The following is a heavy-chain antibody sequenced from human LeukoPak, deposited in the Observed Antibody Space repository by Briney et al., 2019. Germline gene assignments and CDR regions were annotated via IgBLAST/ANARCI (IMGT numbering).Heavy chain of an antibody. CDR2: MNPHSGNT. V-gene: IGHV1-8*03. CDR1: VYTFTSYD. D-gene: IGHD3-9*01. CDR3: ARDGGRYFDWLPYYYYYMDV. J-gene: IGHJ6*03. Sequence: ASVKVSCKASVYTFTSYDINLVRHATGPRHEAVGWMNPHSGNTGYAQKFQGRVTITRNTSISTAYMELSSLRSEDTAVYYCARDGGRYFDWLPYYYYYMDVWGKGTTVTISS.